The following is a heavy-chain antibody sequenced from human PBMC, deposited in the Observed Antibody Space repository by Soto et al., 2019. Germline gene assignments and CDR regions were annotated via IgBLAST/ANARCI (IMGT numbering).Heavy chain of an antibody. V-gene: IGHV1-8*01. D-gene: IGHD3-3*01. CDR1: GYGFASCD. CDR2: MNPNSGNT. CDR3: ARSDFIYDFWRGYYPPPDAFDI. J-gene: IGHJ3*02. Sequence: ASVKVSCEASGYGFASCDISWVRQATGQGLEWMGWMNPNSGNTGYAQKFQGRVTMTRKTSISTAYMELSSLRSEDTAVYYCARSDFIYDFWRGYYPPPDAFDIWGKGTTVTVS.